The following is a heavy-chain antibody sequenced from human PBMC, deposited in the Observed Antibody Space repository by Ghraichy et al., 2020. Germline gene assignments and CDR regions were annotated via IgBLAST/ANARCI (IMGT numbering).Heavy chain of an antibody. V-gene: IGHV4-59*01. D-gene: IGHD6-19*01. CDR3: AREYGRSGWYPNYFDY. CDR1: GGSISSYY. CDR2: IYYSGST. Sequence: SQTLSLTCTVSGGSISSYYWSWIRQPPGKGLEWIGYIYYSGSTNYNPSLKSRVTISVDTSKNQFSLKLSSVTAADTAVYYCAREYGRSGWYPNYFDYWGQGTLVTVSS. J-gene: IGHJ4*02.